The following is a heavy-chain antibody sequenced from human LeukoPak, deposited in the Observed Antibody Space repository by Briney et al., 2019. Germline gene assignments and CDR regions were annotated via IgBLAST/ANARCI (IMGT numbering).Heavy chain of an antibody. CDR1: GGSFNTYY. Sequence: SETLSLTCAVYGGSFNTYYWSWIRQPPGKGLEWIGEINHSGSTNYSPSLKSRVTISVDTSKNQFFLKLSSVTAADTAVYYCARGRSPVRGVIKGPSRYYYYGMDVWGQGTTVTVSS. J-gene: IGHJ6*02. D-gene: IGHD3-10*01. V-gene: IGHV4-34*01. CDR2: INHSGST. CDR3: ARGRSPVRGVIKGPSRYYYYGMDV.